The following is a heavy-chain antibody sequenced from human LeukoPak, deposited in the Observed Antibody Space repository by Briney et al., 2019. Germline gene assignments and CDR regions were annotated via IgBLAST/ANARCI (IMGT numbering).Heavy chain of an antibody. CDR2: ISYDGSNK. J-gene: IGHJ1*01. D-gene: IGHD6-13*01. CDR1: GFTFSSYA. V-gene: IGHV3-30-3*01. CDR3: ARVLLRQLVFAYFQH. Sequence: PGGSLRLSCAASGFTFSSYAMHWVRQAPGKGLEWVAVISYDGSNKYYADSVKGRFTISRDNSKNTLYLQMNSLRAEDTAVYYCARVLLRQLVFAYFQHWGQGTLVTVSS.